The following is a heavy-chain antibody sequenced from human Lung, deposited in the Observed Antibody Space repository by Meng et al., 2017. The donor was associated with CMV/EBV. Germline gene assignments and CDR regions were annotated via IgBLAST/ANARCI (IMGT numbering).Heavy chain of an antibody. Sequence: RVVWAGGGVVHPGRSLEPSCAASGFTITAYPMHWVRQVPGKGLEWVTVDGNNKYYADSVKGRFTISRDNSRNTLDLQMDSLRTEDTAIYYCARENLELQGTVDYWGQGTLVTVSS. V-gene: IGHV3-30*03. CDR2: DGNNK. J-gene: IGHJ4*02. CDR3: ARENLELQGTVDY. CDR1: GFTITAYP. D-gene: IGHD1-7*01.